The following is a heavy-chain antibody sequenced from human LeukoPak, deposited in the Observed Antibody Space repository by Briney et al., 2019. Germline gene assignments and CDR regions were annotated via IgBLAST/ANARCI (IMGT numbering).Heavy chain of an antibody. CDR2: IYYSGST. Sequence: PSETLSLTCTVSGGSISSGGCYWSWIRQHPGKGLEWIGYIYYSGSTYYNPSLKSRVTISVDTSKNQFSLKLSSVTAADTAVYYCARETVDTAADAFDIWGQGTMVTVSS. CDR1: GGSISSGGCY. J-gene: IGHJ3*02. V-gene: IGHV4-31*03. CDR3: ARETVDTAADAFDI. D-gene: IGHD5-18*01.